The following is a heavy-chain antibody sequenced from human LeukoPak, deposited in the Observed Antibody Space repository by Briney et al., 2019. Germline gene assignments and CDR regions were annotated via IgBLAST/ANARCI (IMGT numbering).Heavy chain of an antibody. Sequence: GGSLRLSCGASGFTVSTNYMSWVRQAPGKGLEWVSVISGSGGSTDYADSVKGRFTISRDNSKNTLYLQMNSLRAEDTAAYYCARGGDISTAGDAEYFQHWGQGALVTVSS. J-gene: IGHJ1*01. CDR3: ARGGDISTAGDAEYFQH. V-gene: IGHV3-23*01. CDR2: ISGSGGST. CDR1: GFTVSTNY. D-gene: IGHD3-10*01.